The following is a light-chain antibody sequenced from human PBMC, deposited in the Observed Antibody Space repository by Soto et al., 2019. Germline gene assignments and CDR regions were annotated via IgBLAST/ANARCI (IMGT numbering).Light chain of an antibody. CDR2: DVT. CDR1: SSDVGGYNY. V-gene: IGLV2-14*03. CDR3: TSSTTSSPYLV. J-gene: IGLJ3*02. Sequence: QSALTRPASVSGSPGQSITISCTGTSSDVGGYNYVSWYQHHPGKAPKLMIYDVTNRPSGVSNRFSGSKSGNTASLTISGLQAEDEADYYCTSSTTSSPYLVFGGGTKLTVL.